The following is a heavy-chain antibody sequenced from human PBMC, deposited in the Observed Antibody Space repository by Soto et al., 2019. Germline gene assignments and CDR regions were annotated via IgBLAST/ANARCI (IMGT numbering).Heavy chain of an antibody. J-gene: IGHJ4*02. CDR3: ARGHSSGWSIAD. V-gene: IGHV3-30-3*01. CDR2: ISYDGSNK. CDR1: GFTFSSYA. Sequence: GSLRLSCAASGFTFSSYAMHWVRQAPGKGLEWVAVISYDGSNKYYADSVKGRFTISRDNSKNTLYLQMNSLRAEDTAVYYCARGHSSGWSIADWGQGTLVTVSS. D-gene: IGHD6-19*01.